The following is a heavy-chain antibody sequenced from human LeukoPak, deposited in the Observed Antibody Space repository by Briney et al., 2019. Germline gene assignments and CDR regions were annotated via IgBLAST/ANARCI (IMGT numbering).Heavy chain of an antibody. D-gene: IGHD6-19*01. CDR3: ATLRSDSSGWYYFDY. CDR2: IWYDGSNK. CDR1: GFTFRNYG. V-gene: IGHV3-30*02. Sequence: GGPLRLSCAASGFTFRNYGMHWVRQAPGKGLEWVALIWYDGSNKYYADSVKGRFTISRDNSKNMLYLQMNSLRTEDTAVYYCATLRSDSSGWYYFDYWGQGTLVTVSS. J-gene: IGHJ4*02.